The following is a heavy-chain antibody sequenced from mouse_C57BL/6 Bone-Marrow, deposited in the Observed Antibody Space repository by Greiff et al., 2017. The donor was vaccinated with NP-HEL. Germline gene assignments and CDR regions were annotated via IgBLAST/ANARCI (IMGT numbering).Heavy chain of an antibody. CDR1: GFTFSSYT. CDR3: ARGITTVVATSRYFDV. D-gene: IGHD1-1*01. V-gene: IGHV5-9*01. CDR2: ISGGGGNT. J-gene: IGHJ1*03. Sequence: DVMLVESGGGLVKPGGSLKLSCAASGFTFSSYTMSWVRQTPEKRLEWVATISGGGGNTYYPDSVKGRFTISRDNAKNTLYLQMSSLRSEDTALYYCARGITTVVATSRYFDVWGTGTTVTVSS.